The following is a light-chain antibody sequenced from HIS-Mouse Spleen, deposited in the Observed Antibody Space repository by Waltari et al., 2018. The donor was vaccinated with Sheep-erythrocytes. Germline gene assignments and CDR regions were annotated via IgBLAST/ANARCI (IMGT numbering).Light chain of an antibody. CDR1: SSDVGGYNY. J-gene: IGLJ1*01. CDR3: CSYAGSYNHV. Sequence: QSALTQPRSVSGSPGPSVTISCTGTSSDVGGYNYVSWYQQHPGKAPKLMIYDLSKRPSGVPDRFSGSKSGNTASLTISGLQAEDEADYYCCSYAGSYNHVFATGTKVTVL. CDR2: DLS. V-gene: IGLV2-11*01.